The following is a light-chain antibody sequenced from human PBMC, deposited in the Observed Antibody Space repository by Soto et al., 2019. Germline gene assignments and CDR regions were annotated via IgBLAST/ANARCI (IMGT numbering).Light chain of an antibody. CDR2: GAS. J-gene: IGKJ4*01. CDR1: QSVSSN. Sequence: EIVMTQSPATLSVSPGESATLSCRASQSVSSNLAWYQQKPGQAPRLLIYGASTRATGIPARFSGSGSGTEFPLTISSLQSEDFAVYYCQQYNNWFLTFGGGTKVEIK. V-gene: IGKV3-15*01. CDR3: QQYNNWFLT.